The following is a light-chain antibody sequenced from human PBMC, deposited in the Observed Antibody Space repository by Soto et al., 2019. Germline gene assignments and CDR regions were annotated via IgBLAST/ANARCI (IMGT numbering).Light chain of an antibody. V-gene: IGLV2-14*01. CDR2: EVT. CDR1: SGDIGSYNR. J-gene: IGLJ1*01. CDR3: SSYTNINTRACV. Sequence: QSALTQPASVSGSPGQSITISCTGTSGDIGSYNRVSWYQQHPGKAPKLIIYEVTDRPSGVSNRFSGSKSGNTDSLTISGLQAEDEAEYHCSSYTNINTRACVFGTGTKVTVL.